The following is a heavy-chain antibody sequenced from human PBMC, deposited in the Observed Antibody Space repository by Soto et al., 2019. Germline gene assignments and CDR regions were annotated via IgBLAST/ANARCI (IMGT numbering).Heavy chain of an antibody. V-gene: IGHV3-7*03. CDR1: GFTFSSCW. CDR2: IKEDGSEK. CDR3: VRDPSTVRWFDP. J-gene: IGHJ5*02. Sequence: PGGSLRLSCAVSGFTFSSCWMSWVRQAPGKGLEWVANIKEDGSEKYYVDSVKGRFTISRDNAKNSLYLQMNSLRVEDTAVYYCVRDPSTVRWFDPWGQGTLVTVSS. D-gene: IGHD2-8*02.